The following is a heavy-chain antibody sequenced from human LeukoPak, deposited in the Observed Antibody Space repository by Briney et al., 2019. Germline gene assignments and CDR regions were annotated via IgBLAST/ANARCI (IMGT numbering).Heavy chain of an antibody. CDR2: IYYSGST. D-gene: IGHD5-18*01. CDR1: GGSISSYY. J-gene: IGHJ3*02. CDR3: ARERGYSYDREDAFDI. V-gene: IGHV4-59*01. Sequence: SETLSLTCTVSGGSISSYYWSWIRQPPGKGLEWIGYIYYSGSTNYNPSLKSRVTISVDTSKNQFSLKLSSVTAADTAVYYCARERGYSYDREDAFDIWGQGTMVTVSS.